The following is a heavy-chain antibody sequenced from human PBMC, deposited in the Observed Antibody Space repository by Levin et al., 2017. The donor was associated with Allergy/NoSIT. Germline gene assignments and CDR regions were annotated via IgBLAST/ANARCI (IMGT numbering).Heavy chain of an antibody. CDR1: GDSVSSNSAA. D-gene: IGHD3-16*01. Sequence: SETLSLTCAISGDSVSSNSAAWNWIRQSPSRGLEWLGRTYYRSKWYNDYAVSVKSRITINPDTSKNQFSLQLNSVTPEDTAVYYCAKGGDAAGLYYYYGMDVWGKGTTVTVSS. J-gene: IGHJ6*04. CDR2: TYYRSKWYN. V-gene: IGHV6-1*01. CDR3: AKGGDAAGLYYYYGMDV.